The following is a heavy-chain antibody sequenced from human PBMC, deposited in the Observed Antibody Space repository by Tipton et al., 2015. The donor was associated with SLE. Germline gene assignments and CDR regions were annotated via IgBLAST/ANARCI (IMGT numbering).Heavy chain of an antibody. D-gene: IGHD2-21*01. V-gene: IGHV1-18*01. CDR3: ARGEIDMCGRPCRMDA. CDR1: GYTFSSYG. CDR2: ISPYNGNT. J-gene: IGHJ6*01. Sequence: QLVQSGAEVKKPGASVKVSCKASGYTFSSYGISWVRQAPGQGLEWMGWISPYNGNTNYAQKFQGRLTMTTDTSTTTAYMELRSLRADDTAVYYCARGEIDMCGRPCRMDARGPGTSVTVSS.